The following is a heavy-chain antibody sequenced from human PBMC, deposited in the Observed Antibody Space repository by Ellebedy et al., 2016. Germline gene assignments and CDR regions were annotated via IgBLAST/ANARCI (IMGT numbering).Heavy chain of an antibody. CDR2: ISWDGGST. Sequence: GGSLRLSCAASGFTFADYTMHWVRQAPGKGLEWVSLISWDGGSTYYADSVKGRFTISRDNSKNSLYLQMNSLRTEDTALYYCAKSLYSSSHFDYWGQGTLVTVSS. D-gene: IGHD6-6*01. V-gene: IGHV3-43*01. J-gene: IGHJ4*02. CDR3: AKSLYSSSHFDY. CDR1: GFTFADYT.